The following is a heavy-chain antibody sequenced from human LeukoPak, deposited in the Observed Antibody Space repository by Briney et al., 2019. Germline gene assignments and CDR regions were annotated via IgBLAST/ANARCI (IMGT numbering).Heavy chain of an antibody. D-gene: IGHD6-19*01. V-gene: IGHV3-23*01. CDR3: VRSGWSYYFGLDV. Sequence: QPGGSLRLSCAASGFTFSSYAMSWVRQAPGKGLEWVSAISGSGGSTYYADSVKGRFTISRDNAKNSLYLQMNSLRAEDTAVYYCVRSGWSYYFGLDVWGHGTTVTVSS. CDR2: ISGSGGST. CDR1: GFTFSSYA. J-gene: IGHJ6*02.